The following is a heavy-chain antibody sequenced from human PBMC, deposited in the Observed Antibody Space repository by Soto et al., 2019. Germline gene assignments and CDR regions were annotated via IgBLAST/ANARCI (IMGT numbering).Heavy chain of an antibody. CDR2: IIPIFGTA. D-gene: IGHD2-15*01. CDR3: ARDCSVFSCYFSYHYGMAF. J-gene: IGHJ6*02. Sequence: ASVKVSCKASGGTFSSYAISWVRQAPGQGLEWMGGIIPIFGTANYAQKFQGRVTITADESTSTAYMELSSLRSEDTAVYYCARDCSVFSCYFSYHYGMAFPAQGTTVTGSS. V-gene: IGHV1-69*13. CDR1: GGTFSSYA.